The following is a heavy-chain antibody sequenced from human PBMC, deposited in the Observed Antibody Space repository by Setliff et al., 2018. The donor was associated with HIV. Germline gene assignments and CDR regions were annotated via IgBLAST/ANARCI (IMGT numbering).Heavy chain of an antibody. D-gene: IGHD3-16*02. CDR1: GGSFSDYY. J-gene: IGHJ4*02. V-gene: IGHV4-34*01. Sequence: SETLSLTCGIYGGSFSDYYWSWIRQPPGKGLEWIGSIYYSGSTYYNPSLQSRVTISVDTSKSQFSLKLSSVTAADTALYYCARGSDYIWGNYRFPFDYWGQGILVTVSS. CDR3: ARGSDYIWGNYRFPFDY. CDR2: IYYSGST.